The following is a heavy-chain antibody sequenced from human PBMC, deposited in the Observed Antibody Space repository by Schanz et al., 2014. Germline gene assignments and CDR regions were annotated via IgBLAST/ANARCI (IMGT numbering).Heavy chain of an antibody. CDR1: GFTVSDNY. CDR3: AKDDTQVNGMDV. V-gene: IGHV3-53*01. CDR2: IYSGGST. J-gene: IGHJ6*02. Sequence: HLVESGGGLIQPGGSLRLSCAASGFTVSDNYMTWVRQAPGKGLEWVSVIYSGGSTYYADSVKGRFTISRDNSKNTLYLQMNSLRAEDTAVYYCAKDDTQVNGMDVWGQGTTVTVSS.